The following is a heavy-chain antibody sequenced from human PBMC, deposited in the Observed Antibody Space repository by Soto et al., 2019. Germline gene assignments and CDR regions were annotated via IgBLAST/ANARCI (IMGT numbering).Heavy chain of an antibody. CDR2: IIPIFGTA. D-gene: IGHD1-1*01. V-gene: IGHV1-69*12. J-gene: IGHJ6*02. Sequence: QVQLVQSGAEVKKPGSSVKVSCKASGGTFSSYAISWVRQAPGQGLEWMGGIIPIFGTANYAQKFQGRVTITADDSTSTAYMALSSLRSEDTAVYYCAGDLRRTNPYYDYGMDVWGQGTKVAVSS. CDR1: GGTFSSYA. CDR3: AGDLRRTNPYYDYGMDV.